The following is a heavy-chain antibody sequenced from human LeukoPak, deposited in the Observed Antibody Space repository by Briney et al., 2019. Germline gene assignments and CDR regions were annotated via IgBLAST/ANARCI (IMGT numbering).Heavy chain of an antibody. Sequence: GGSLRLSCAASGFTLSSYGMHWVRQAPGKGLEWVAIISYVGSNKDYADSVKGRFTISRDNSKNTLFLQMNSLRGEDTAIYYCAKWMVRRDFWSGAFDIWGQGTMVTV. CDR2: ISYVGSNK. D-gene: IGHD3-3*01. CDR3: AKWMVRRDFWSGAFDI. J-gene: IGHJ3*02. V-gene: IGHV3-30*18. CDR1: GFTLSSYG.